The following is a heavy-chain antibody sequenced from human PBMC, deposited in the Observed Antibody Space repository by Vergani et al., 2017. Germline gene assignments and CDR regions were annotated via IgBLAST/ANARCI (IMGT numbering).Heavy chain of an antibody. Sequence: QLQLQESGSGLVKPSQTLSLNCAASGGSISSGAFSWGWIRQPPGRGLQWIGHIFQSGSPDYNASLKIRVNFSLYKSKNRFSLSLSSVTAAATAVYYCVRRNNGFRETDDFDYWGQGILVTVSS. CDR1: GGSISSGAFS. J-gene: IGHJ4*02. V-gene: IGHV4-30-2*01. CDR2: IFQSGSP. D-gene: IGHD2-8*01. CDR3: VRRNNGFRETDDFDY.